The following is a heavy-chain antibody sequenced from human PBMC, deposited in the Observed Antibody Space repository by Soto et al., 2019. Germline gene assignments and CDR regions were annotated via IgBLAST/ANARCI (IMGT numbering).Heavy chain of an antibody. J-gene: IGHJ6*02. CDR2: IYYSGST. Sequence: SETLSLTCTVSGSSVSSGSYYWSWIRQPPGKGLEWIGYIYYSGSTNYNPSLKSRVTISVDTSKNQFSLKLSSVTAADTAVYYCAGGSITIFGVVIYYYYGMDVWGQGTTVTVSS. CDR3: AGGSITIFGVVIYYYYGMDV. CDR1: GSSVSSGSYY. D-gene: IGHD3-3*01. V-gene: IGHV4-61*01.